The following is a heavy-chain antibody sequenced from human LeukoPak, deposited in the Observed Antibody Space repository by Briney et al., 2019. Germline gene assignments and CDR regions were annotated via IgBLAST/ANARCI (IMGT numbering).Heavy chain of an antibody. J-gene: IGHJ4*02. D-gene: IGHD1-26*01. CDR1: GFTFSNYG. CDR2: ISDSGSST. Sequence: GGSVRLSCAASGFTFSNYGMSWVRQAPGKGRQWVSSISDSGSSTYYVDSVKGRFTVSRDNSKNTLYLQMNSLRAEDTAVYCCAKGSEWELLQSFFDCWGQGTLVTVSS. CDR3: AKGSEWELLQSFFDC. V-gene: IGHV3-23*01.